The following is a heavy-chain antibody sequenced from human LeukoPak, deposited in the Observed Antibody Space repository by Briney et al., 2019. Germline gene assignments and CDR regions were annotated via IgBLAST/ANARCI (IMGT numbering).Heavy chain of an antibody. V-gene: IGHV4-61*02. CDR1: GGSISSGIYY. CDR2: IYTSGGT. J-gene: IGHJ6*03. D-gene: IGHD6-6*01. CDR3: ARYSSSSPYYYYYYMDV. Sequence: PSQTLSLTCTVSGGSISSGIYYWSWFRQPAGKGLEWIGRIYTSGGTNYNPSLKSRVTISVDTSKNQFSLKLSSVTAADTAVYYCARYSSSSPYYYYYYMDVWGKGTTVTVSS.